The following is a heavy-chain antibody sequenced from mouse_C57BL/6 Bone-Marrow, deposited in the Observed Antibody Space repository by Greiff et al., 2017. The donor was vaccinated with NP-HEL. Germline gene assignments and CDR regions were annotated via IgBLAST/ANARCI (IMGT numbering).Heavy chain of an antibody. J-gene: IGHJ4*01. CDR1: GFNIKDYY. CDR2: IDPEDGEN. V-gene: IGHV14-2*01. CDR3: ARGVSRLPLDY. Sequence: VQLKQSGAELVKPGASVKLSCTASGFNIKDYYMHWVKQRTEQGLEWIGRIDPEDGENKSAPKFQGKATITADTSSNTAYLQLSSLTSEDTAVYYCARGVSRLPLDYWGQGTSVTVSS. D-gene: IGHD3-2*02.